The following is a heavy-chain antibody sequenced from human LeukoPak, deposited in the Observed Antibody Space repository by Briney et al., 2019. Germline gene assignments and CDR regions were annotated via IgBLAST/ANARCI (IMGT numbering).Heavy chain of an antibody. V-gene: IGHV1-2*04. D-gene: IGHD3-10*01. CDR2: INPNSGGT. J-gene: IGHJ6*02. CDR3: ARGWFGEFYYYYGMDV. CDR1: GYTFTGYY. Sequence: WASVEVSCKASGYTFTGYYMHWVRQAPGQGLEWMGWINPNSGGTNYAQKFQGWVTMTRDTSISTAYMELSRLRSDDTAVYYCARGWFGEFYYYYGMDVWGQGTTVTVSS.